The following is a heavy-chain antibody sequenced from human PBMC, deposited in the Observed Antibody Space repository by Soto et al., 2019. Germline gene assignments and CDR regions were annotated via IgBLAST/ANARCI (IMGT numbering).Heavy chain of an antibody. CDR1: GGPISSSSYY. V-gene: IGHV4-39*01. CDR2: IYYSGST. J-gene: IGHJ3*02. CDR3: ARDGKYYYGSGSYYIGAKDDAFDI. D-gene: IGHD3-10*01. Sequence: SETLSLTCTVSGGPISSSSYYWGWIRQPPGKGLEWIGSIYYSGSTYYNPSLKSRVTISVDTSKNQFSLKLSSVTAADTAVYYCARDGKYYYGSGSYYIGAKDDAFDIWGQGTMVTVSS.